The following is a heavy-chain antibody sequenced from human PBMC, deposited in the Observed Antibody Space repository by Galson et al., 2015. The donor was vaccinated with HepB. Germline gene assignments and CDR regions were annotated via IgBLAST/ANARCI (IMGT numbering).Heavy chain of an antibody. Sequence: SLRLSCAASGFSFSDYFMSWIRQAPGKGLEWVSYISNSGGTTYYADSVKGRFTISRDNAKYSLYLQMNSLRDEDTAVYYCARVRGGVVVVIAHFDYWGQGSLVTVSS. D-gene: IGHD2-21*01. CDR2: ISNSGGTT. V-gene: IGHV3-11*01. J-gene: IGHJ4*02. CDR1: GFSFSDYF. CDR3: ARVRGGVVVVIAHFDY.